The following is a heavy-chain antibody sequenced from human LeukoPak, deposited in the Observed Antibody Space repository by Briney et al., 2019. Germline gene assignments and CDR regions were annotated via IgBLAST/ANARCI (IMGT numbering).Heavy chain of an antibody. Sequence: GGSLRLSCAASGFTFSSYWMHWVRQAPGKGLVWVSRINSDGSSTRYADSVKGRFTISRDNAKNTLYLQMNSLRAEDTAVYYCAKDRGSFYVGAFDIWGQGTLVTVSS. CDR2: INSDGSST. CDR1: GFTFSSYW. CDR3: AKDRGSFYVGAFDI. J-gene: IGHJ3*02. D-gene: IGHD1-26*01. V-gene: IGHV3-74*01.